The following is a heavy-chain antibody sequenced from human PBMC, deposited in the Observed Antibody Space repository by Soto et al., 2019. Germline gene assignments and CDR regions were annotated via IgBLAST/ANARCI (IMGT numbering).Heavy chain of an antibody. Sequence: QVQLQESGPGLVKPSETLSLTCTVSGGSISSYYWSWIRQPPGKGLEWIGYIYYSGSTNYNPSLKSRVTISVDTSKNQFSLKLSSVTAADTAVYYCARWDTYSSSSTVFDYWGQGTLVTVSS. CDR2: IYYSGST. D-gene: IGHD6-6*01. V-gene: IGHV4-59*01. CDR3: ARWDTYSSSSTVFDY. CDR1: GGSISSYY. J-gene: IGHJ4*02.